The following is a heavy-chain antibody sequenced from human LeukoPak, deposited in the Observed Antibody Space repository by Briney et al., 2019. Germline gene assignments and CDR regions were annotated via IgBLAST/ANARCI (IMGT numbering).Heavy chain of an antibody. D-gene: IGHD2-15*01. CDR2: ISWNSGSI. Sequence: GRSLRLSCAASGFTFDDYAMHWVRQAPGKGLEWVSGISWNSGSIGYADSVKGRFTISRDNAKNSLYLQMNSLRAEDMALYYCAKSMGIWALGAFDIWGQGTMVTVSS. CDR1: GFTFDDYA. V-gene: IGHV3-9*03. J-gene: IGHJ3*02. CDR3: AKSMGIWALGAFDI.